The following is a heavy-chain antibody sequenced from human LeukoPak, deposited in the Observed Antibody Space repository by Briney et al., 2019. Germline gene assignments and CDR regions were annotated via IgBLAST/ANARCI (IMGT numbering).Heavy chain of an antibody. CDR1: GYTLTELS. CDR2: FDPEDGET. CDR3: ATAGTDIVVVPAAIRYWFDP. V-gene: IGHV1-24*01. Sequence: ASVKVSCKVSGYTLTELSMHWGRQAPGKGLEWMGGFDPEDGETIYAQKFQGRVTMTEDTSTDTAYMELSSLRSEDTAVYYCATAGTDIVVVPAAIRYWFDPWGQGTLVTVSS. J-gene: IGHJ5*02. D-gene: IGHD2-2*01.